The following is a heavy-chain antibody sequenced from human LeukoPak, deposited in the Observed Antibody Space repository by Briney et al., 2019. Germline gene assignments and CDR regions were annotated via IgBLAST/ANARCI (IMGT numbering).Heavy chain of an antibody. Sequence: ASLKVSSKASGYTFTRYDIKSVCPAPEEGVARMGWINPNSGNTGYAQKFQGRVTMTRNTSISTAYMELSSLRSEDTAVYYFARGCDFWSCTDYWGQGTLVTVSS. CDR3: ARGCDFWSCTDY. V-gene: IGHV1-8*01. D-gene: IGHD3-3*01. CDR2: INPNSGNT. CDR1: GYTFTRYD. J-gene: IGHJ4*02.